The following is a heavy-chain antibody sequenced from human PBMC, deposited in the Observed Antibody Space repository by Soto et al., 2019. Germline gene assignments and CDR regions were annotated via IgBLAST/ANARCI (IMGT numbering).Heavy chain of an antibody. CDR1: GDTSTTYK. V-gene: IGHV5-10-1*01. Sequence: GRSLSRACKYIGDTSTTYKISWVRQMPGKGLEWMGRIDPSDSYTNYSPSFQGHVTISADKSISTAYLQWSSLKASDTAMYYCARHRPRAYYFGMDVWGQGTTVTVSS. CDR3: ARHRPRAYYFGMDV. CDR2: IDPSDSYT. J-gene: IGHJ6*02.